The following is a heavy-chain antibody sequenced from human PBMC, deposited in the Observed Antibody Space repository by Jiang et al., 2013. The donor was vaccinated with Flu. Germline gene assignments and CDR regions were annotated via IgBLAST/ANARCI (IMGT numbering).Heavy chain of an antibody. D-gene: IGHD2-21*02. V-gene: IGHV1-69*02. Sequence: KPGSSVKVSCKASGDTFSSSTVSWVRQAPGQGLEWMGRVNTILGITNYAQKFQGRVTITADKSASTAYMELSSLRSEDTAVYYCASKSGDSAGIHNHYYGMDVWGQGTTVTVSS. CDR1: GDTFSSST. CDR3: ASKSGDSAGIHNHYYGMDV. J-gene: IGHJ6*02. CDR2: VNTILGIT.